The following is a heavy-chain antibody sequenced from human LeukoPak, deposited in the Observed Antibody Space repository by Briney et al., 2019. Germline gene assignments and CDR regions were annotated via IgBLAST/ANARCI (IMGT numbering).Heavy chain of an antibody. J-gene: IGHJ4*02. CDR1: GGSITTSDFD. CDR3: ARFKGGTGFDY. Sequence: SETLSLTCTVSGGSITTSDFDRAWIRQPPGQGFEWIATISSSGKAYYYPSLMSRVTISVDTSKNQFSLDATSVTAADTGLFYCARFKGGTGFDYWGRGILVIVS. V-gene: IGHV4-39*01. D-gene: IGHD1-26*01. CDR2: ISSSGKA.